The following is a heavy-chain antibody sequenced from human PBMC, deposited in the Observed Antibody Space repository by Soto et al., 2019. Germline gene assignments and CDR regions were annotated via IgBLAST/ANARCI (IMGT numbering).Heavy chain of an antibody. Sequence: EVQLLESGGGLVQPGGSLRLSCAASGFTFSSYAMSWVRQAPGKGLEWVSAISGSGGSTYYADSVKGWSTISRDNSKNTVYLQRNSLRAEDTAVYYCAYSSTPFDYWGQGTLVTVSS. CDR2: ISGSGGST. J-gene: IGHJ4*02. D-gene: IGHD6-13*01. V-gene: IGHV3-23*01. CDR3: AYSSTPFDY. CDR1: GFTFSSYA.